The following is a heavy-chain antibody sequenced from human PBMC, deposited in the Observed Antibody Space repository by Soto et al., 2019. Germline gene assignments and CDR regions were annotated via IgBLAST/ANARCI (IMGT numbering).Heavy chain of an antibody. D-gene: IGHD6-13*01. Sequence: QVQLVQSGAEVKKPGASVKVSCKTSGYTFSNYGLTWVRQAPGQGLEWLGWISGYNGNTNYAQKFQDRVTMTTDTSTTTVYVELRSLRHDDTAVYYCVRDPGMARAGSQVGWFDPWGQGTPVTVSS. CDR2: ISGYNGNT. CDR1: GYTFSNYG. CDR3: VRDPGMARAGSQVGWFDP. V-gene: IGHV1-18*01. J-gene: IGHJ5*02.